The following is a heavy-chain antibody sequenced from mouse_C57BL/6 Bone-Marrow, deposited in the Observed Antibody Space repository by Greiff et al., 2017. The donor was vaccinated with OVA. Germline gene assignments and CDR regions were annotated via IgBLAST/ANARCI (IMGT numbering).Heavy chain of an antibody. CDR3: ARDGRAWFAY. CDR2: INPSTGGT. V-gene: IGHV1-42*01. J-gene: IGHJ3*01. Sequence: EVQLQQSGPELVKPGASVKISCKASGYSFTGYYMNWVKQSPEKSLEWIGEINPSTGGTTYNQKFKAKATLTVDKSSSTAYMQLKSLTSEDSAVYYCARDGRAWFAYWGQGTLVTVSA. D-gene: IGHD1-1*01. CDR1: GYSFTGYY.